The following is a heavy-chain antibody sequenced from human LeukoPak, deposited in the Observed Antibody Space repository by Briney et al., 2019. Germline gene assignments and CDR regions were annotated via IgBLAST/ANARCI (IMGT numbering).Heavy chain of an antibody. CDR1: GFTFSSYA. J-gene: IGHJ4*02. D-gene: IGHD4-17*01. V-gene: IGHV3-23*01. CDR3: AKDLADGDYGNTAHDY. CDR2: ISGSGGST. Sequence: SGGSLRLSCAASGFTFSSYAMSWVRQAPGKGLEWVSAISGSGGSTYYADSVKGRFTISRDNSKNTLYLQMNSLRAEDTAVYYCAKDLADGDYGNTAHDYWGQGTLVTVSS.